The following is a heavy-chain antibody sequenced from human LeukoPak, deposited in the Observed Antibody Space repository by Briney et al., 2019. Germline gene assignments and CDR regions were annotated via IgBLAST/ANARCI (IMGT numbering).Heavy chain of an antibody. J-gene: IGHJ4*02. Sequence: GGSLRLSCAASGFTFSSYWMHWVRQAPGKGLVWVSRINSDGSSTSYADSVKGRFTISRDNAKNTLYLQMNGLRAEDTAVYYCARERIAAQGFDYWGQGTLVTVSS. V-gene: IGHV3-74*01. CDR3: ARERIAAQGFDY. CDR2: INSDGSST. D-gene: IGHD6-6*01. CDR1: GFTFSSYW.